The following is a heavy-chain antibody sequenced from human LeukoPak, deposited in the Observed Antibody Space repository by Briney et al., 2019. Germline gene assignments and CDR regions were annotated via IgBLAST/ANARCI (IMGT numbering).Heavy chain of an antibody. D-gene: IGHD6-13*01. CDR2: INHTGTT. CDR3: ARGRVSSSSWYSTYYYYFYMDV. J-gene: IGHJ6*03. V-gene: IGHV4-34*01. Sequence: SETLSLTCAVYGGSFNTYYWNWIRQSPGKGLEWIGEINHTGTTNYNPSLKSRFTISVDTSKNHFSLELSSVTAADTAVYFCARGRVSSSSWYSTYYYYFYMDVWGKGTTVTVSS. CDR1: GGSFNTYY.